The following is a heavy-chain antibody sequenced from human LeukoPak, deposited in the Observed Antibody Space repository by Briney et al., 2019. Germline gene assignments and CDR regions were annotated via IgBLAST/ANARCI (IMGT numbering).Heavy chain of an antibody. CDR1: GFTFSSYN. J-gene: IGHJ4*02. CDR2: ISHSSSYI. V-gene: IGHV3-21*04. CDR3: VREVFFQFDY. Sequence: PGGSLRLSCAASGFTFSSYNMNWVRQAPGKGLEWVSSISHSSSYIYYADSVKGRFTISRDNAKNSLDLQMNSLRAEDTALYYCVREVFFQFDYWGQGAPVTVSS.